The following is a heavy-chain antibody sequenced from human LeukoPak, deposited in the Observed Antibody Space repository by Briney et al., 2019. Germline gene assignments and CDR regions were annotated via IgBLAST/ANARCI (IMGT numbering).Heavy chain of an antibody. Sequence: PSETLSLTCTVSGGSISSHYWSWLRQPPGKGLEWIGYIYYSGSTNYNPSLKSRVTISVDTSKNQFSLKLSSVTAADTAVYYCARGRRYFVWNYWGQGTLVTVSS. CDR2: IYYSGST. V-gene: IGHV4-59*11. J-gene: IGHJ4*02. CDR1: GGSISSHY. D-gene: IGHD3-9*01. CDR3: ARGRRYFVWNY.